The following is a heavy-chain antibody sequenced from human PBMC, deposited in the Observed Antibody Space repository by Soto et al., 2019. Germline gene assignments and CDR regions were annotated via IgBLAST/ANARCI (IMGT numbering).Heavy chain of an antibody. CDR1: GYTFTGYY. CDR3: ARTYYSSGWLAAGAVFDY. V-gene: IGHV1-2*02. D-gene: IGHD6-19*01. CDR2: INPNSGGT. Sequence: ASVKVSCKASGYTFTGYYMHWVRQAPGQGLEWMGWINPNSGGTNYAQKFQGRVTMTRDTSISTAYMELSRLRSDDTAVYYCARTYYSSGWLAAGAVFDYWGQGTLVTVSS. J-gene: IGHJ4*02.